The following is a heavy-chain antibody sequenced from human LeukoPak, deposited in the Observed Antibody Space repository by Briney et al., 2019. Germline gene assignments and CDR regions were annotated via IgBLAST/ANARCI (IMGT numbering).Heavy chain of an antibody. CDR1: GGSFSGYS. CDR3: ATGRRSGYYKGSYFDY. J-gene: IGHJ4*02. V-gene: IGHV4-34*01. CDR2: LNHYGTT. Sequence: TSESLSLTCAVYGGSFSGYSWSWIRQPPGKGLEWIGELNHYGTTNYNPSLKTRVTISVDTSKNQFSLKLSSVTAADTALYFCATGRRSGYYKGSYFDYWGQGALVTVSS. D-gene: IGHD3-3*01.